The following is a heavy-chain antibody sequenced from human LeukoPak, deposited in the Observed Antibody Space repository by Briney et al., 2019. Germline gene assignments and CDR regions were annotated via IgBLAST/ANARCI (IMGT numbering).Heavy chain of an antibody. Sequence: SVKVSCKASGGTFSSYAISWVRQAPGQGLEWMGRIIPILGIANYAQKFQGRVTITADKSTSTAYMELSSLRSEDTAVYYCARVEIAAAGRWFDPWGQGTLVTVSS. CDR1: GGTFSSYA. V-gene: IGHV1-69*04. D-gene: IGHD6-13*01. J-gene: IGHJ5*02. CDR2: IIPILGIA. CDR3: ARVEIAAAGRWFDP.